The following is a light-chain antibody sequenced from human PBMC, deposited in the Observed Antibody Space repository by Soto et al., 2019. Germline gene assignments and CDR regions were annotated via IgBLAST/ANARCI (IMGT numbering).Light chain of an antibody. Sequence: AIRMTQSPSSLSASTGDRVTITCRASQGISSYLAWYQQKPGKAPKLLIYAASTLQSGVQSRFSGSGSGTDFTLTIRCLQSEDFATYYCQQYYSYTWTFGQGTKVDIK. CDR3: QQYYSYTWT. V-gene: IGKV1-8*01. J-gene: IGKJ1*01. CDR2: AAS. CDR1: QGISSY.